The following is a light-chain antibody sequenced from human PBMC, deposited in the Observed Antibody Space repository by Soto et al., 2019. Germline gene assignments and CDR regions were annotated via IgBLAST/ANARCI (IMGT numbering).Light chain of an antibody. CDR2: GVN. V-gene: IGLV2-14*01. CDR3: SSYSISTAYL. CDR1: SSDVGGYDY. J-gene: IGLJ1*01. Sequence: QSALTQPASVSGSPGQSLTISCTGTSSDVGGYDYVSWYQLHPGKAPQLMVFGVNNRPSGVSYRFSGSKSGNTASLTISGLQAEDEADYFCSSYSISTAYLFGTGTKVTVL.